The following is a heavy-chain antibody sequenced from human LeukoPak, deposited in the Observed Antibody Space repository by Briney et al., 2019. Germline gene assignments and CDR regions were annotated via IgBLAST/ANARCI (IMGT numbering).Heavy chain of an antibody. CDR1: GFPFSSYA. Sequence: GGSLRLSCSASGFPFSSYAMHWVRQAPGKGLEYVSAISDSGGSTYYADSVKGRFTISRDNSKNTLYLQMNSLRAEDTAVYYCARGNSGSSYVEYYYGMDVWGQGTTVTVSS. D-gene: IGHD1-26*01. CDR3: ARGNSGSSYVEYYYGMDV. CDR2: ISDSGGST. J-gene: IGHJ6*02. V-gene: IGHV3-64*04.